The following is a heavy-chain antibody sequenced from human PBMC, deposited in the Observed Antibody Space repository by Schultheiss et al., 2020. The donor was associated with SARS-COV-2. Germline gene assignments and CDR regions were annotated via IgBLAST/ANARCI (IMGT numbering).Heavy chain of an antibody. CDR1: GGSISSYY. D-gene: IGHD1-7*01. Sequence: GSLRLSCTVSGGSISSYYWSWIRQPPGNGLEWIGYIYYSGSTNYNPSLKSRVTISVDTSKNQFSLKLSSVTAADTAVYYCARGWATGTTGWFDPWGQGTLVTVSS. V-gene: IGHV4-59*01. CDR2: IYYSGST. CDR3: ARGWATGTTGWFDP. J-gene: IGHJ5*02.